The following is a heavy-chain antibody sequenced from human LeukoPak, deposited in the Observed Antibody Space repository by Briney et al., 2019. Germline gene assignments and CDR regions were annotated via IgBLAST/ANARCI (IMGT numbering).Heavy chain of an antibody. J-gene: IGHJ4*02. D-gene: IGHD5-24*01. CDR1: GFTFSDYY. CDR3: ARVTVVEMATIDY. V-gene: IGHV3-11*01. Sequence: GGSLRLSCAASGFTFSDYYMSWIRQAPGKGLERVSYISSSGSTIYYADSVKGRFTISRDNAKNSLYLQMNSLRAEDTAVYYCARVTVVEMATIDYWGQGTLVTVSS. CDR2: ISSSGSTI.